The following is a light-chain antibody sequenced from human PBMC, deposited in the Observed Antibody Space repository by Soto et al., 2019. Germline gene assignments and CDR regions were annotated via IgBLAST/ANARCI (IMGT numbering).Light chain of an antibody. J-gene: IGLJ2*01. CDR3: CPYAGSYTVV. Sequence: QSALTQPRSVSGSPGQSVTISCTGTSSDVGGYYYVSWYQQHPGKAPKLMIYDVSKRPSGVPDRFSGSKSGNTASLTISGLQAEHADDYYRCPYAGSYTVVFGGGTKLPFL. CDR2: DVS. V-gene: IGLV2-11*01. CDR1: SSDVGGYYY.